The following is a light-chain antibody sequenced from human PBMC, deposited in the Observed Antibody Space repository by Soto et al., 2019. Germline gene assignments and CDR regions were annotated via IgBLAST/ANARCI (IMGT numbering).Light chain of an antibody. CDR3: SSYTSSTTQV. V-gene: IGLV2-14*01. J-gene: IGLJ2*01. CDR1: SSDVGSYNY. CDR2: EVR. Sequence: QSALTQPASVSGSPGQSITISCTGTSSDVGSYNYVSWYQQHPGKAPKLMIYEVRYRPSGVSDRFSGSKSGKTASLTIFGLQAEDEADYYCSSYTSSTTQVFGGGTKLTVL.